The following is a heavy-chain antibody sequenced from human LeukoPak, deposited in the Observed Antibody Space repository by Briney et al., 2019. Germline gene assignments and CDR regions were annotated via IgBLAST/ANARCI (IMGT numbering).Heavy chain of an antibody. V-gene: IGHV1-18*01. J-gene: IGHJ6*02. CDR3: ARDRAVVVVVPAAELDYYYYGMDV. D-gene: IGHD2-2*01. CDR1: GYTYTSYG. Sequence: ASVKVSCKASGYTYTSYGISWVRQAPGQGLEWMGWISAYNGNTNYAQKLQGRVTMTTDTSTSTAYKELSSLRSADTAVYYCARDRAVVVVVPAAELDYYYYGMDVWGQGTTVTVSS. CDR2: ISAYNGNT.